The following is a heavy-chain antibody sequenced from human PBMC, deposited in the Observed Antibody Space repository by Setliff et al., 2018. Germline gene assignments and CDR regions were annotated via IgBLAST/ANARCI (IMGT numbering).Heavy chain of an antibody. J-gene: IGHJ4*02. CDR2: INHSGST. Sequence: PSETLSLTCAVYGGSFSDYYWTWIRQSPGKGLEWIGEINHSGSTNYNPSLKSRVTMSVDTSKNQFSLSLTSVTAADTAMYFCARTARVPDCSGQGILVTVSS. CDR3: ARTARVPDC. CDR1: GGSFSDYY. V-gene: IGHV4-34*10.